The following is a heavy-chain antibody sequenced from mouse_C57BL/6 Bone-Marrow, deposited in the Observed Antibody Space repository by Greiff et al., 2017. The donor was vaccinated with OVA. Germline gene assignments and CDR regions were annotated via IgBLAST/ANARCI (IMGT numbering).Heavy chain of an antibody. D-gene: IGHD2-1*01. V-gene: IGHV5-9-1*02. J-gene: IGHJ3*01. Sequence: EVQLVESGEGLVKPGGSLKLSCAASGFTFSSYSMSWVRQTPEKRLEWVAYISSGGDYIYYADTVKGRFTISRDNARNTLYLQMSSLKSEDTAMYYCTSLYGILFAYWGQGTLVTVSA. CDR1: GFTFSSYS. CDR3: TSLYGILFAY. CDR2: ISSGGDYI.